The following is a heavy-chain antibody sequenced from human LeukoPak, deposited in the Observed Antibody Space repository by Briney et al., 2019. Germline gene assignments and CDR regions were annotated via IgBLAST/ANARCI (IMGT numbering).Heavy chain of an antibody. D-gene: IGHD1-7*01. CDR1: GGSFSGYY. V-gene: IGHV4-34*01. J-gene: IGHJ3*02. CDR2: INHSGST. Sequence: SETLSLTCAVHGGSFSGYYWSWIRQPPGKGLEWIGEINHSGSTNYNPSLKSRVTISVDTSKNQFSLKLSSVTAADTAVYYCARNYDAFDIWGQGTMVTVSS. CDR3: ARNYDAFDI.